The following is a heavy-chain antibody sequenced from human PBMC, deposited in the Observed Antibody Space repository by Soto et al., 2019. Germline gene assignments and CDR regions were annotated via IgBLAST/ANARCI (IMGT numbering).Heavy chain of an antibody. Sequence: QVQLVESGGGVVQPGRSLRLSCAASGFTFSSYAMHWVRQAPGKGLELVAVISYDGSNKYYADSVKGRFTISRDNSKNTLYLQMNSLRAEDTAVYYCARDRSQLLRDSWFDPWGQGTLVTVSA. V-gene: IGHV3-30-3*01. CDR2: ISYDGSNK. CDR3: ARDRSQLLRDSWFDP. J-gene: IGHJ5*02. CDR1: GFTFSSYA. D-gene: IGHD2-2*01.